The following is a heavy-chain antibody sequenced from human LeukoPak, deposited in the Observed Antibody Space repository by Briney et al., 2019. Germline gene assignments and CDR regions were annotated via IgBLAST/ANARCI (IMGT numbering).Heavy chain of an antibody. CDR3: ARDAYDSSGYFTT. Sequence: SVKVSCKASGYTFTSYDINWVRQAPGQGLEWMGRIIPIFGTANYAQKFQGRVTITTDESTSTAYMELSSLRSEDTAVYYCARDAYDSSGYFTTWGQGTLVTVSS. J-gene: IGHJ5*02. CDR2: IIPIFGTA. CDR1: GYTFTSYD. V-gene: IGHV1-69*05. D-gene: IGHD3-22*01.